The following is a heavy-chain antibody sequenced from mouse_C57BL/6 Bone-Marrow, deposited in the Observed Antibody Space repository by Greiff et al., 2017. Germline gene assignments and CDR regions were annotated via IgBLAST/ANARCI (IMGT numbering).Heavy chain of an antibody. Sequence: VHVKQSGPELVKPGASVKISCKASGYSFTDYNMNWVQQSNGKSLEWIGVINPNYGTTSYNQKFKGKATLTVDQSSSTAYMQLNSLTSEDSAVYYCARSYYDLGYFDVWGTGTTVTVSS. D-gene: IGHD2-4*01. CDR2: INPNYGTT. J-gene: IGHJ1*03. CDR3: ARSYYDLGYFDV. V-gene: IGHV1-39*01. CDR1: GYSFTDYN.